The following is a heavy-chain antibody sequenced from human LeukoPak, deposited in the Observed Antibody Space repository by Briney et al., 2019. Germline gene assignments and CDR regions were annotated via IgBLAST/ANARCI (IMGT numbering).Heavy chain of an antibody. CDR2: ISSSGSTI. V-gene: IGHV3-11*01. CDR1: GFTFSDYY. CDR3: ARGGYCSDISCYPGDAFDI. Sequence: GGSLRLSCAASGFTFSDYYMSWIRQAPGKGLEWVSYISSSGSTIYCADSVKGRFTISRDNAKNSLYLQMNSLRAEDTAVYYCARGGYCSDISCYPGDAFDIWGQGTMVTVSS. D-gene: IGHD2-15*01. J-gene: IGHJ3*02.